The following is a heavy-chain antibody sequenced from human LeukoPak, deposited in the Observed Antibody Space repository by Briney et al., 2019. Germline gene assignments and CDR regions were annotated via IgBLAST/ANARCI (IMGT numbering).Heavy chain of an antibody. CDR3: ARSPSGYYDSSGPLGWFDP. CDR1: GGSISSSNW. D-gene: IGHD3-22*01. Sequence: SGTLSLTCVVSGGSISSSNWWSWVRQPPGKGLEWIGYIYYSGSTYYNPSLKSRVTISVDTSKNQFSLKLSSVTAADTAVYYCARSPSGYYDSSGPLGWFDPWGQGTLVTVSS. J-gene: IGHJ5*02. V-gene: IGHV4-4*02. CDR2: IYYSGST.